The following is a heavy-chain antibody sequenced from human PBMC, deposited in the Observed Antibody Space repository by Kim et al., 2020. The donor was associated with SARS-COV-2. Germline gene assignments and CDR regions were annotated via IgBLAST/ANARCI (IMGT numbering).Heavy chain of an antibody. Sequence: SVKVSCKASGGTFSSYAISWVRQAPGQGLEWMGRIIPILGIANYAQKFQGRVTITADKSTSTAYMELSSLRSEDTAVYYCARGAWGYYDSSGYYYFDYWGQGTLVTVSS. D-gene: IGHD3-22*01. CDR1: GGTFSSYA. CDR3: ARGAWGYYDSSGYYYFDY. J-gene: IGHJ4*02. CDR2: IIPILGIA. V-gene: IGHV1-69*04.